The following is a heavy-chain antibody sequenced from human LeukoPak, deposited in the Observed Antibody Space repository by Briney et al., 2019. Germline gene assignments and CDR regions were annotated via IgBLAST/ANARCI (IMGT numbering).Heavy chain of an antibody. CDR1: GGTFSSYA. V-gene: IGHV1-69*04. D-gene: IGHD3-22*01. Sequence: ASVKVSCTASGGTFSSYAISWVRQAPGQGLEWMRRIIPILGIANYAQKFQGRVTITADKSTSTAYMELSSLRSEDTAVYYCAREYYYDSSGYYYVYYFDYWGQGTLVTVSS. CDR2: IIPILGIA. CDR3: AREYYYDSSGYYYVYYFDY. J-gene: IGHJ4*02.